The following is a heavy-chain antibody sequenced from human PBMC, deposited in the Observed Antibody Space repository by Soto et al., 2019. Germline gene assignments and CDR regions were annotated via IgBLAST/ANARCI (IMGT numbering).Heavy chain of an antibody. CDR1: GFTFSNYG. CDR2: IWYDGSGQ. J-gene: IGHJ6*02. V-gene: IGHV3-33*03. D-gene: IGHD4-17*01. CDR3: AKDEVSRKYYGHSLDV. Sequence: QVQLVESGGGLVQPGRSLRLSCVVSGFTFSNYGMHWVRQAPGKGMEWVADIWYDGSGQSYAGSVQGRFTISRDNSKNTLYLQINSLRVEDTAVYYCAKDEVSRKYYGHSLDVWVQGTTVTVSS.